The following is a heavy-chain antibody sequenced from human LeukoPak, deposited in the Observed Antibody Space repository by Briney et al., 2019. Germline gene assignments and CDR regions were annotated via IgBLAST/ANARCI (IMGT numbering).Heavy chain of an antibody. CDR1: GGSFSGYY. V-gene: IGHV4-34*01. J-gene: IGHJ6*02. Sequence: PSETLSLTCAVYGGSFSGYYWSWIRQPPGKGLEWIGEINHSGSTNYNPSLKSRVTISVDTSKNQFSLKLSSVTAADTAVYYCARSLPPYGSGTTYYGMDVWGQGTTVTVSS. D-gene: IGHD3-10*01. CDR2: INHSGST. CDR3: ARSLPPYGSGTTYYGMDV.